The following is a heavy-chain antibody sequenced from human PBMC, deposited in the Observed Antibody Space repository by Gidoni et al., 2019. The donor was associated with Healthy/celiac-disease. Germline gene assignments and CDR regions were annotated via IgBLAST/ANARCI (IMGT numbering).Heavy chain of an antibody. CDR2: IYTSWST. D-gene: IGHD2-15*01. V-gene: IGHV4-61*02. J-gene: IGHJ5*02. CDR3: ASSPRLLNWFDP. Sequence: QVQLQESGPGLVKPSQTLSLTCTVSGGSISSGSYSWSWIRQHAGKGLEGIGLIYTSWSTNYNPSLKIRVTISVDTAKNQFSLKLSSVTAADTAVYYCASSPRLLNWFDPWGQGTLVTVSS. CDR1: GGSISSGSYS.